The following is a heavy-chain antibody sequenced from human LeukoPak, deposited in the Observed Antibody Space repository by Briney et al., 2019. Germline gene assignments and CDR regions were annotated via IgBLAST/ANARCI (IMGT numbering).Heavy chain of an antibody. CDR3: AVDSYYYDSSGYGWADY. V-gene: IGHV1-2*02. CDR2: TNPNSGGT. Sequence: ASVKVSCKASGYTFTGYYMHWVRQAPGQGLEWMGWTNPNSGGTNYAQKFQGRVTMTRDTSISTAYMELSRLRSDDTAVYYCAVDSYYYDSSGYGWADYGGQGTLVTVSS. D-gene: IGHD3-22*01. CDR1: GYTFTGYY. J-gene: IGHJ4*02.